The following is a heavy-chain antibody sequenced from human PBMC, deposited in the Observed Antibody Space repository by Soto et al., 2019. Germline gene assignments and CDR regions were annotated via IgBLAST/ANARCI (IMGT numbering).Heavy chain of an antibody. J-gene: IGHJ4*02. Sequence: PGGSLRLSCAASGFTFSNAWMNWVRQAPGKGLEWVGRIKSKTDGGTTDYAAPVKGRFTISRDDSKNTLYLQMNSLKTEDTAVYYCTTDYGDYVEGFDYWGQGPLVTVSS. CDR2: IKSKTDGGTT. CDR3: TTDYGDYVEGFDY. V-gene: IGHV3-15*07. CDR1: GFTFSNAW. D-gene: IGHD4-17*01.